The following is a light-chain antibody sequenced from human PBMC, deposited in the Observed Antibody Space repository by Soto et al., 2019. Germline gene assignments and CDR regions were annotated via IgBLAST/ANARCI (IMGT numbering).Light chain of an antibody. V-gene: IGKV1-39*01. Sequence: DVQLTQSPSSLSASMGDRITITCRASQNIRSYLNWYQQRPGEAPKLLIYLKSSLQSGVPSRFSGSGSGTDFTLTISGLQAEDFATYFCQQTYNTPRTFGQGTKVDIK. CDR3: QQTYNTPRT. CDR1: QNIRSY. J-gene: IGKJ1*01. CDR2: LKS.